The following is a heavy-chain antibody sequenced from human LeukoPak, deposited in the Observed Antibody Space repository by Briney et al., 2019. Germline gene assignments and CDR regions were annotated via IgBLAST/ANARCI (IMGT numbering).Heavy chain of an antibody. CDR2: ITGSGGNT. J-gene: IGHJ5*02. CDR3: AKESPVAATGRSWFDP. V-gene: IGHV3-23*01. D-gene: IGHD6-13*01. CDR1: GFTFSSYA. Sequence: PGGSLRLSCAASGFTFSSYAMSWVRQAPGKGLEWVSTITGSGGNTYYADSVKGRFTISRDNSKNTLYLRMNSLRAEDTAIYYCAKESPVAATGRSWFDPWGQGTLVTVSS.